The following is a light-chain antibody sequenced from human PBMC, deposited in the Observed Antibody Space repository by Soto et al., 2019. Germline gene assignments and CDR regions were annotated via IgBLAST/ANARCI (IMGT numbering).Light chain of an antibody. Sequence: DIQMTQSPSSLSASVGDRVTITCRASQSISSSLNWYQQKPGKAPKLLXYAASSXXSGVPSRFSGIGSGTDLTLTISSLQPEDFATYYCQQSYSTPWTFGQGTKVDIK. V-gene: IGKV1-39*01. J-gene: IGKJ1*01. CDR3: QQSYSTPWT. CDR1: QSISSS. CDR2: AAS.